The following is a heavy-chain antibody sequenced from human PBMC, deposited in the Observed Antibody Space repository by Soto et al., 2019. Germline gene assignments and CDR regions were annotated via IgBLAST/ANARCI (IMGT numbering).Heavy chain of an antibody. Sequence: SETLSLTCTVSGGSISTYYWGWIRQPPGKGLEWIGSIYYSGSTYYNPSLKSRVTISVDTSKNQFSLKLSSVTAADTAVYYCARHTFGGYSYGFYWFDPWGQGTLVTVSS. J-gene: IGHJ5*02. CDR2: IYYSGST. CDR1: GGSISTYY. D-gene: IGHD5-18*01. V-gene: IGHV4-39*01. CDR3: ARHTFGGYSYGFYWFDP.